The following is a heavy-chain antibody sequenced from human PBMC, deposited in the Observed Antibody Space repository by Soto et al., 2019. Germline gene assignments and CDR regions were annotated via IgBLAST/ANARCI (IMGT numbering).Heavy chain of an antibody. J-gene: IGHJ4*02. Sequence: QVQLQESGPGLVKPSQTLSLTCTVSGGSISSAAYYWSWIRQHPGKGLEWIGYISHSGSTYYTPSLTSRVSISADTSKNQFSLNLPSATAADTAVYYCAREYTYGSNFFDCWGQGALVTVSS. D-gene: IGHD5-18*01. CDR2: ISHSGST. CDR1: GGSISSAAYY. CDR3: AREYTYGSNFFDC. V-gene: IGHV4-31*03.